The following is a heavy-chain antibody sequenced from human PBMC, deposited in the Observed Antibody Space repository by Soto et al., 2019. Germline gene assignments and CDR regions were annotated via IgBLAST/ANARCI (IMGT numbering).Heavy chain of an antibody. V-gene: IGHV3-23*01. Sequence: EVELLESGGAFIQPGGSLRLSCAASGFPFSNYAMAWVRQASGKGLEWVSGISGNSGHAFYADSVNGRFTSSRDNSRNTLYLQMESLRAEYTATYYCARAPSEYIWGSYLRYFEYWGQGTLVAVSS. J-gene: IGHJ4*02. D-gene: IGHD3-16*02. CDR1: GFPFSNYA. CDR3: ARAPSEYIWGSYLRYFEY. CDR2: ISGNSGHA.